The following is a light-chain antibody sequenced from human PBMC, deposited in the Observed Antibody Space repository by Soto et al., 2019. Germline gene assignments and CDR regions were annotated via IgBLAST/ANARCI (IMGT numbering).Light chain of an antibody. J-gene: IGKJ1*01. Sequence: DIQLTQSPSFLSASVGDRVTITCRASQGIRSFLAWYQQKPEKAHKLLIYAASTLQSGVPSRFSGSVSGTEFALTISSLQPEDFATYDCQQLNSYPRTFGQGTKVEIK. CDR1: QGIRSF. V-gene: IGKV1-9*01. CDR2: AAS. CDR3: QQLNSYPRT.